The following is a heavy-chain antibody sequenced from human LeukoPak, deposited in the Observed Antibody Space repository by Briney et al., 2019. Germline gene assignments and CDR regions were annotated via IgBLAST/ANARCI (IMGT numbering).Heavy chain of an antibody. CDR2: IWYDGSNK. J-gene: IGHJ4*02. CDR3: ARGFNWNDPLDH. V-gene: IGHV3-33*01. CDR1: GFTFSSYG. Sequence: QPGRSLRLSCAASGFTFSSYGMHWVRQAPGKGLEWVAVIWYDGSNKYYADSVKGRFTISRDNSENTLYLQMNSLRAEDTAVYYCARGFNWNDPLDHWGQGTLVTVSS. D-gene: IGHD1-20*01.